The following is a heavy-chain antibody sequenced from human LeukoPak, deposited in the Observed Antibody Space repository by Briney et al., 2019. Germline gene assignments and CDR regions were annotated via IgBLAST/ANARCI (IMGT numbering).Heavy chain of an antibody. D-gene: IGHD3-22*01. CDR2: IYYSGST. J-gene: IGHJ4*02. V-gene: IGHV4-61*01. Sequence: SETLSLTCTVSGGSISSGNYYWSWIRQPPGKGLEWIGYIYYSGSTNYNPSLKSRVTISVDTSKNQFSLKLSSVTAADTAVYYCAKDLGGGYSDSLYYWGQGTLVTVSS. CDR1: GGSISSGNYY. CDR3: AKDLGGGYSDSLYY.